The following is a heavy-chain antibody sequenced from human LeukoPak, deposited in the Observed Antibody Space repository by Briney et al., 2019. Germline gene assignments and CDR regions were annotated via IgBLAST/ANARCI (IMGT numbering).Heavy chain of an antibody. D-gene: IGHD3-10*01. CDR2: ISSSSSYI. J-gene: IGHJ3*02. CDR3: ARDHRGSGAFDI. CDR1: GFTFSSYS. V-gene: IGHV3-21*01. Sequence: GSLRLSCAASGFTFSSYSMNWVRQAPGKGLEWVSSISSSSSYIYYADSVKGRFTISRDNAKNSLYLQMNSLRAEDTAVYYCARDHRGSGAFDIWGQGTMVTVSS.